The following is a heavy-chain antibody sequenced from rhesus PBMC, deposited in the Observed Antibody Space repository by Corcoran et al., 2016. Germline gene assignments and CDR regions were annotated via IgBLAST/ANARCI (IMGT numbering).Heavy chain of an antibody. Sequence: QVQLQQWGEGLVKPSETLSLTCAVYGGSVSGYWWGWIRQPPGKGLEGIGRIRSGGSPTYHPPHTSRVTISIDTSKNQFSLKLSSVTAADTAVYYCARLRYYNIWTGYYDGLDSWGQGVVVTVSS. CDR1: GGSVSGYW. CDR3: ARLRYYNIWTGYYDGLDS. J-gene: IGHJ6*01. CDR2: IRSGGSP. V-gene: IGHV4-147*01. D-gene: IGHD3-3*01.